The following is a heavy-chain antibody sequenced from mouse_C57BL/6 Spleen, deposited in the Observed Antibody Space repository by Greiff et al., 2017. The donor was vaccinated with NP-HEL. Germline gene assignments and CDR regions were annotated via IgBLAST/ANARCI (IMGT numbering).Heavy chain of an antibody. CDR3: ARGRLRDYAIDY. CDR2: ISSGSSTI. D-gene: IGHD2-2*01. CDR1: GFTFSDYG. J-gene: IGHJ4*01. Sequence: EVKLVESGGGLVKPGGSLKLSCAASGFTFSDYGMHWVRQAPEKGLEWVAYISSGSSTIYYADTVKGRFTISRDNAKNTLFLQMTSLRSEDTAMYYCARGRLRDYAIDYWGRGTSVTVSS. V-gene: IGHV5-17*01.